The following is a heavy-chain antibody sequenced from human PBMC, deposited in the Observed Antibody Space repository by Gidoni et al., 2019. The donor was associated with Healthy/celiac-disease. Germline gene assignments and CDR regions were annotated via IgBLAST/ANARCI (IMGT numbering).Heavy chain of an antibody. CDR2: IYYSGST. D-gene: IGHD2-15*01. CDR1: GGSISRGGYY. J-gene: IGHJ4*02. Sequence: QVQLQESGPGLVKPSQTLSLTYTVSGGSISRGGYYWSWIRQHPGKGLEWIGYIYYSGSTYYNPSLKSRVTISVDTSKNQFSLKLSSVTAADTAVYYCARDGSCSGGSCYSFDYWGQGTLVTVSS. V-gene: IGHV4-31*03. CDR3: ARDGSCSGGSCYSFDY.